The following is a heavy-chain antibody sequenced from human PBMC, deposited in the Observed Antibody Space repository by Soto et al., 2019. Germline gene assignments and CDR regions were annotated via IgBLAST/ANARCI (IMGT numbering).Heavy chain of an antibody. CDR2: SCYSGDT. Sequence: WETLCLTCAASDFAINNYYYCGCIRSPRRKRLEWLGRSCYSGDTYYPPSLKSRFTISLEKSKNQFSLNLNPVTADDTAVPYFASQAYGSGPNCFDAWGRGTLVTVSS. J-gene: IGHJ5*02. CDR3: ASQAYGSGPNCFDA. CDR1: DFAINNYYY. V-gene: IGHV4-38-2*01. D-gene: IGHD3-10*01.